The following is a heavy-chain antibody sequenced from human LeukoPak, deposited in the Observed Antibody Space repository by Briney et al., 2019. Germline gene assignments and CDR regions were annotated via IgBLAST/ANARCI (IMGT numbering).Heavy chain of an antibody. CDR3: AREGAQHLDIVATMGLSGYYYGMDV. J-gene: IGHJ6*02. CDR2: INPSGGST. D-gene: IGHD5-12*01. Sequence: ASVKVSCKASGYTFTSYYMHWVRQAPGQGLEWMGIINPSGGSTSYAQKFQGRVTMTRDTSTSTVYMELSSLRSEDTAVYYCAREGAQHLDIVATMGLSGYYYGMDVWGQGTTVTVSS. V-gene: IGHV1-46*01. CDR1: GYTFTSYY.